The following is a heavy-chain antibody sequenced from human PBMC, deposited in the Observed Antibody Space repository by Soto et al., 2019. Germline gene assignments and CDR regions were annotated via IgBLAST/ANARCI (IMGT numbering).Heavy chain of an antibody. CDR2: FYYSGST. V-gene: IGHV4-59*08. J-gene: IGHJ4*02. D-gene: IGHD3-22*01. CDR1: GASISSYNY. Sequence: SETLSLTCNVSGASISSYNYWSWIRQPPGKGLEWIGYFYYSGSTNYNPSLKSRVTISVDTSKNQFSLNLSSVTAADTAVYYCARSPPDSGGYCTHFDYWGQGALVTVSS. CDR3: ARSPPDSGGYCTHFDY.